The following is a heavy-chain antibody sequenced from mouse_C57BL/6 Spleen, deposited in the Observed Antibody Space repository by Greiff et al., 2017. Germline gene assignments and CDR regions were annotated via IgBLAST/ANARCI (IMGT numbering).Heavy chain of an antibody. V-gene: IGHV14-1*01. CDR1: GFNIKDYY. CDR2: IDPEDGDT. D-gene: IGHD2-1*01. J-gene: IGHJ3*01. CDR3: TTRSYGNHQAWFAY. Sequence: VQLQQSGAELVRPGASVKLSCTASGFNIKDYYMHWVKQRPEQGLEWIGRIDPEDGDTEYAPKFQGKATMTADTSSNTAYLQLSSLTSEDTAVYYCTTRSYGNHQAWFAYWGQGTLVTVSA.